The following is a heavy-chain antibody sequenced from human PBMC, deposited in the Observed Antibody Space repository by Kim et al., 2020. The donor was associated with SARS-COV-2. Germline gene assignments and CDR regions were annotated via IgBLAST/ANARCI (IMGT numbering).Heavy chain of an antibody. CDR2: ISSDGSGQ. CDR1: GFTLSAFS. D-gene: IGHD3-3*01. J-gene: IGHJ4*02. CDR3: AKQADIISTRIDLLDH. Sequence: GGSLRLSCVGSGFTLSAFSMHWLRQAPGKGLEWVAYISSDGSGQSYLDSVKGRFTISRDNSRNTLFLQMNSLRFEDTAIYYCAKQADIISTRIDLLDHWGQGNLVTVSS. V-gene: IGHV3-30*18.